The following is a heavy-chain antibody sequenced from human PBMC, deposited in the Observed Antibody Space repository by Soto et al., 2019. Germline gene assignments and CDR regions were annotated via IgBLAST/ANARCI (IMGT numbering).Heavy chain of an antibody. CDR3: AHLMITFGGVSEDDAFDT. Sequence: SGPTLVNPTQTLTLTCTFSGFSLSSTRVGVGWIRQPPGKALEWLAVIYWDDDKRYSPSLSNRLAITKDNSKNQVVLTMTKMDPVDTATYYCAHLMITFGGVSEDDAFDTWGQGTMVTVSS. D-gene: IGHD3-16*01. J-gene: IGHJ3*02. CDR1: GFSLSSTRVG. CDR2: IYWDDDK. V-gene: IGHV2-5*02.